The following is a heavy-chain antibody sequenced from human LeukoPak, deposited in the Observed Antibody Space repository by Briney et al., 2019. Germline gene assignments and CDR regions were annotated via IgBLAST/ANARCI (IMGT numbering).Heavy chain of an antibody. CDR1: DYTFSNYG. D-gene: IGHD6-6*01. CDR2: ISAYTGNT. V-gene: IGHV1-18*01. CDR3: ARAPIAARQVYFQH. J-gene: IGHJ1*01. Sequence: GASVKVSCRTSDYTFSNYGITWVRQAPGQGLEWMGWISAYTGNTTFAQKFQGRVTMTWDTSITTAYMELSRLRSDDTVVYYCARAPIAARQVYFQHWGQGTLVTVSS.